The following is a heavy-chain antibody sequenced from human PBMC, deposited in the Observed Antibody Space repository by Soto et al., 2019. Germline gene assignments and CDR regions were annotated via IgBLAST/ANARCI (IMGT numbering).Heavy chain of an antibody. CDR1: GFTFSSYA. CDR3: AKDGAWAREPELRSPYFDY. Sequence: GGSLRLSCAASGFTFSSYAMSWVRQAPGKGLEWVSAISGSGGSTYYADSVKGRFTISGDNSKNTLYLQMNSLRAEDTAVYYCAKDGAWAREPELRSPYFDYWGQGTLVTVSS. D-gene: IGHD1-7*01. J-gene: IGHJ4*02. V-gene: IGHV3-23*01. CDR2: ISGSGGST.